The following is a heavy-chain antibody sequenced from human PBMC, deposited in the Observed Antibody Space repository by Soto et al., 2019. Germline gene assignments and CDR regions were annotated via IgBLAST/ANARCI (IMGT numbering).Heavy chain of an antibody. D-gene: IGHD2-21*02. V-gene: IGHV3-23*01. CDR1: GLTFGNYA. J-gene: IGHJ2*01. CDR3: AVTPNCGRDCSAASYWYFDI. CDR2: ISGDSGRT. Sequence: EVQLLESGGGLVQPGGSVRLSCAASGLTFGNYAMSWVRQAPGKGLEWVSAISGDSGRTYYADSVKGRFTISRDNSKNTLYLQMNTLRAEDTAVDYCAVTPNCGRDCSAASYWYFDIWGRGTLVTVSS.